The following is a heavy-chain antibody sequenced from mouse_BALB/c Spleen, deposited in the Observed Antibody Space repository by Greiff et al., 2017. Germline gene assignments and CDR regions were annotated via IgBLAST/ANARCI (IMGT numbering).Heavy chain of an antibody. Sequence: EVQVVESGAELVKPGASVKLSCTASGFNIKDTYMHWVKQRPEQGLEWIGRIDPANGNTKYDPKFQGKATITADTSSNTAYLQLSSLTSEDTAVYYCARSFAYWGQGTLVTVSA. CDR2: IDPANGNT. J-gene: IGHJ3*01. CDR3: ARSFAY. CDR1: GFNIKDTY. V-gene: IGHV14-3*02.